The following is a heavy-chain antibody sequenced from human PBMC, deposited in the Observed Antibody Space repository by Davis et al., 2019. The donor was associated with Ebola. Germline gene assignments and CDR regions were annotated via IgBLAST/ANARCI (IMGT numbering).Heavy chain of an antibody. D-gene: IGHD2-21*02. CDR2: MNPNSGNT. CDR1: GGTFSSYA. CDR3: ARAGGSTTLTAPSMDV. Sequence: AASVKVSCKASGGTFSSYAISWVRQAPGQGLEWMGWMNPNSGNTGYAQKFQDRVTMTRNISIGTAYMELNSLRSEDTAVYYCARAGGSTTLTAPSMDVWGQGTTVTVSS. V-gene: IGHV1-8*02. J-gene: IGHJ6*02.